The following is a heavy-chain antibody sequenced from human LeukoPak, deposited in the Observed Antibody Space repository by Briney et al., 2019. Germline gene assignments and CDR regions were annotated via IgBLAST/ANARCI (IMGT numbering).Heavy chain of an antibody. CDR3: ARSPCSSTSCYVDY. CDR1: GGSISSGSYY. V-gene: IGHV4-61*02. CDR2: IYTSGST. D-gene: IGHD2-2*01. J-gene: IGHJ4*02. Sequence: SQTLSLTCTVSGGSISSGSYYWSWIRQPAGKGLEWIGRIYTSGSTNYNPSLKSRVTISVDTSKNQFSLKLSSVTAADTAVYYCARSPCSSTSCYVDYWGQGTLVTVSS.